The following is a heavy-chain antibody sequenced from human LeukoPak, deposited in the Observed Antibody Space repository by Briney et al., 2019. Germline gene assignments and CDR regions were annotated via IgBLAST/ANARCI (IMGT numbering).Heavy chain of an antibody. CDR3: ATITPKLRYFDWLPGY. CDR2: IFPSGGEI. Sequence: PGGSLRLSCAASGFTFSTFAMIWVRQPPGKGLEWVSSIFPSGGEIHYADSVRGRFTISRDNSKSTLSLQMNSLRAEDTAVYYCATITPKLRYFDWLPGYWGQGTLVTVSS. V-gene: IGHV3-23*01. D-gene: IGHD3-9*01. J-gene: IGHJ4*02. CDR1: GFTFSTFA.